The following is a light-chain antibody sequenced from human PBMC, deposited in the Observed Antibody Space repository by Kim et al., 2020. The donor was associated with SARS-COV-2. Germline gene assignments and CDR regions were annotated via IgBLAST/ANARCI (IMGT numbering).Light chain of an antibody. CDR1: SGSIDDKY. J-gene: IGLJ2*01. CDR2: EDD. CDR3: QSYNRSNVI. Sequence: GKTVTISCPRSSGSIDDKYVQWYQQRPGGVPTTVIYEDDQRPSGVSDRFSGSIDNSSNSASLTISGLKTEDEADYYCQSYNRSNVIFGGGTQLTVL. V-gene: IGLV6-57*03.